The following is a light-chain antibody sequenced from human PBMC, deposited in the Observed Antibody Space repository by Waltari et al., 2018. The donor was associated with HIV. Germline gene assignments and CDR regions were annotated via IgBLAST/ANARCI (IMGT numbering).Light chain of an antibody. V-gene: IGKV3-11*01. CDR2: DAS. CDR1: QSVSSY. CDR3: QQRSNWPIT. Sequence: DIVLTQSPATLSLSPGERATLSCRASQSVSSYLAWYQQNPGQAPRLLIFDASNRATGIPARFSGSGSGTDVTLTISSLEPEDFAVYYCQQRSNWPITFGQGTRLEIK. J-gene: IGKJ5*01.